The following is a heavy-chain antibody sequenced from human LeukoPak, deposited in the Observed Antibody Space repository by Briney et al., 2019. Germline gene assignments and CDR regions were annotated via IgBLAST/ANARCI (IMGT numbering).Heavy chain of an antibody. V-gene: IGHV1-18*01. Sequence: ASVKVSCKASGYTFTSYGISWVRQAPGQGLEWMGWISAYNGNTNYAQKLQGRVTMTTDTSTSTAYMELRSLRSDDTAVYYCASSYYAGYSSSWYNWYFDLWGRGTLVAVSS. J-gene: IGHJ2*01. D-gene: IGHD6-13*01. CDR3: ASSYYAGYSSSWYNWYFDL. CDR2: ISAYNGNT. CDR1: GYTFTSYG.